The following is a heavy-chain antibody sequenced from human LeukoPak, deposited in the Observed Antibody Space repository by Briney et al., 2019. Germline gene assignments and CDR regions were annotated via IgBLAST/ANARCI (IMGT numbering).Heavy chain of an antibody. Sequence: PGRSLRLSCAASGFSFSSYGMHWVRQAPGKGLEWVAVISYEGSNEYYADSVKGRFTISRDNSKNTLYLQMNSLRAEDTAVYYCARDLLGYSYDAYYFDFWGQGTLVTVSS. CDR2: ISYEGSNE. V-gene: IGHV3-30*03. D-gene: IGHD5-18*01. J-gene: IGHJ4*02. CDR3: ARDLLGYSYDAYYFDF. CDR1: GFSFSSYG.